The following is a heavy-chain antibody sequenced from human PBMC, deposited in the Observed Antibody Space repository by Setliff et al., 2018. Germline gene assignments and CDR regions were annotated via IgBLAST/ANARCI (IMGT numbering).Heavy chain of an antibody. CDR2: IYYGGTT. J-gene: IGHJ5*01. CDR1: GGSISSSSYY. CDR3: ASRRTGPGGWFDY. V-gene: IGHV4-39*01. D-gene: IGHD1-26*01. Sequence: SETLSLTCTVSGGSISSSSYYWGWIRQPPGKGLEWIGSIYYGGTTYYNPSLESRITMSVDTSNNRFSLKLTSVTAADTAIYYCASRRTGPGGWFDYWGQGTLVTVSS.